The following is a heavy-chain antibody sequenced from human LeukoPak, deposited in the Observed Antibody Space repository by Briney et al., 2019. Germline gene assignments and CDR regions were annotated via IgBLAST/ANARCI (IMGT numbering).Heavy chain of an antibody. V-gene: IGHV4-39*07. CDR3: ARGVWSGYSEY. D-gene: IGHD3-3*01. J-gene: IGHJ4*02. CDR1: GGSISSSSYY. Sequence: SETLSLTCTVSGGSISSSSYYWGWIRQPPGKGLEWIGSIYYSGSTYYNPSLKSRVTISVDTSKNQFSLKLSSVTAADTAVYYCARGVWSGYSEYWGQGTLVTVSS. CDR2: IYYSGST.